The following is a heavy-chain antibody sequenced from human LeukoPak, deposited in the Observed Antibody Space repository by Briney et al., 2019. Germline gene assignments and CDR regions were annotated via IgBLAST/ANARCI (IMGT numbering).Heavy chain of an antibody. D-gene: IGHD3/OR15-3a*01. CDR1: GFTFSRYW. CDR3: VLDLFSSFAFDI. V-gene: IGHV3-74*01. Sequence: PGGSLRLSCAASGFTFSRYWMHWVRQAPGKGLLWVSRINSDGSSTYYADSEKGRFTTSRDNAKNALHLQMNSLTAEDTAVYYCVLDLFSSFAFDIWGQGTMVTVSS. J-gene: IGHJ3*02. CDR2: INSDGSST.